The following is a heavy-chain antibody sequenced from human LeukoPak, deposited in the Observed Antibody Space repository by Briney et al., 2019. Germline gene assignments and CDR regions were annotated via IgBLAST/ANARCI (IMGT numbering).Heavy chain of an antibody. D-gene: IGHD2-2*01. Sequence: ASVKVSCKASGGTFSSYAVSWVRLTPGQGLEWMGWINPNSGGTNYAQKFQGRVTMTRDTSISTAYMELSRLRSDDTAVYYCVRDRTKYCSSTSCPLDYWGQGTLVTVSS. CDR2: INPNSGGT. CDR3: VRDRTKYCSSTSCPLDY. J-gene: IGHJ4*02. CDR1: GGTFSSYA. V-gene: IGHV1-2*02.